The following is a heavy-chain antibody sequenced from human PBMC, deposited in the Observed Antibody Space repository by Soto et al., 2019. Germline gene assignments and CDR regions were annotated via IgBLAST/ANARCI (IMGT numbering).Heavy chain of an antibody. CDR1: GGSISSSSYY. Sequence: SETLSLTCTVSGGSISSSSYYWGWIRQPPGKGLEWIGSIYYSGSTYYNPSLKSRVTISVDTSKNQFSLKLSSVTAADTAVYYCARLQNWKYDYWGQGTLVTSPQ. J-gene: IGHJ4*02. CDR3: ARLQNWKYDY. V-gene: IGHV4-39*01. D-gene: IGHD1-1*01. CDR2: IYYSGST.